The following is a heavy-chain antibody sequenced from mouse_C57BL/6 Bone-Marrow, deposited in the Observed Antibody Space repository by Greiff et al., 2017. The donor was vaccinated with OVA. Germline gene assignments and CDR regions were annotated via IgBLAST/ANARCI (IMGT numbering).Heavy chain of an antibody. J-gene: IGHJ2*01. V-gene: IGHV1-55*01. D-gene: IGHD1-1*01. CDR2: IYPGSGST. Sequence: QVQLQQPGAELVKPGASVKMSCKASGYTFTSYWITWVKQRPGQGLEWIGDIYPGSGSTNYNEKFKSKATLTVDTSSSTAYMQLSSLTSEDSAVYYCAREVATTVVIGGYWGQGTTLTVSS. CDR1: GYTFTSYW. CDR3: AREVATTVVIGGY.